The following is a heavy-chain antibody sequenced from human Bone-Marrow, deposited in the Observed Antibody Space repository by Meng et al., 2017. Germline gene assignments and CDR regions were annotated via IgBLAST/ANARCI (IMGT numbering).Heavy chain of an antibody. CDR2: LYYSGIT. CDR3: ARDGGMVRGVITSGDAFDI. V-gene: IGHV4-39*07. Sequence: ESLKISCTVSGGSISSSNPYWAGIRQPPGMGLEWLGSLYYSGITYYNASLKNRLTISVDTSKNQFSLRLQSVTAADTAVYYCARDGGMVRGVITSGDAFDIWGQGTMVTVSS. J-gene: IGHJ3*02. D-gene: IGHD3-10*01. CDR1: GGSISSSNPY.